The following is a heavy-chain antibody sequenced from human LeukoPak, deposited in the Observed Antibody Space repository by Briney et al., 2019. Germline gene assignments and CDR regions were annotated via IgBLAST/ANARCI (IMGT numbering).Heavy chain of an antibody. CDR3: AKDLYSSSSWPYYFDY. V-gene: IGHV3-30*02. CDR2: IRYDGNNK. CDR1: GFTFRSYG. J-gene: IGHJ4*02. Sequence: GGSLRLSCAASGFTFRSYGMHWVRQAPGKGLEWVAFIRYDGNNKDYADSVKGRFTISRDNSKNTLCLQMNSLRAEDTAVYYCAKDLYSSSSWPYYFDYWGQGTLVTVSS. D-gene: IGHD6-13*01.